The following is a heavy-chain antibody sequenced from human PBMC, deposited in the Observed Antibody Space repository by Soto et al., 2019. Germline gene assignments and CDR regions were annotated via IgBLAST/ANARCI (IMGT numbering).Heavy chain of an antibody. J-gene: IGHJ5*02. V-gene: IGHV3-64*01. CDR3: ASFGVP. CDR2: ISSNGGST. Sequence: GGSVRLSCAASGFTFSSYAMHWVRQAPGKGLEYVSAISSNGGSTYYANSVKGRFTISRDNSKNTLYLQMGSLRAEDMAVYYCASFGVPWGQGTLVTVSS. CDR1: GFTFSSYA. D-gene: IGHD2-8*01.